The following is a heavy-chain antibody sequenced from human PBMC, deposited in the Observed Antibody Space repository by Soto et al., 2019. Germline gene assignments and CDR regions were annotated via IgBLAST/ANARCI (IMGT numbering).Heavy chain of an antibody. CDR3: AKGAYYYDSSVYYGY. V-gene: IGHV3-23*01. J-gene: IGHJ4*02. D-gene: IGHD3-22*01. Sequence: AXXKGLEWVSAISGSGGSTYYADSVKGRFTISRDNSKNTLYLQMNSLRAEDTAVYYCAKGAYYYDSSVYYGYWGQGTLVTVSS. CDR2: ISGSGGST.